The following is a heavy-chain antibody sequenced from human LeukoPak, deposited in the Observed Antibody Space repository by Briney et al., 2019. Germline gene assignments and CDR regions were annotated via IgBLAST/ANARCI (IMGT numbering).Heavy chain of an antibody. CDR2: ISNNGGYT. Sequence: GGSLRLSCAASGFTFSSSAMSWVRQAPGKGLEWVSAISNNGGYTSYADSVKGRFTISRDNSKNTLYLQMNSLRAEDTAIYYCAKYGPQDSGSSHFDYWGQGALVTVSS. V-gene: IGHV3-23*01. CDR1: GFTFSSSA. CDR3: AKYGPQDSGSSHFDY. J-gene: IGHJ4*02. D-gene: IGHD1-26*01.